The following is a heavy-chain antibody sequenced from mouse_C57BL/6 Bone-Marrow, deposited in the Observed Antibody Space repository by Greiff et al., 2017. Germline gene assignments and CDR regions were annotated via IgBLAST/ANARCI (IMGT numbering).Heavy chain of an antibody. CDR1: GYTFTDYY. V-gene: IGHV1-19*01. J-gene: IGHJ4*01. Sequence: EVKVVESGPVLVKPGASVKMSCKASGYTFTDYYMNWVKQSHGKSLEWIGVINPYNGGTSYNQKFKGKATLTVDKSSSTAYMELNSLTSEDSAVYYCAHLPPYAMDYWGQGTSVTVSS. D-gene: IGHD6-1*01. CDR3: AHLPPYAMDY. CDR2: INPYNGGT.